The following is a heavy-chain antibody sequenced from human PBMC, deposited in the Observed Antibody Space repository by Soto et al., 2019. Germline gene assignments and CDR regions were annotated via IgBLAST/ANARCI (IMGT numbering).Heavy chain of an antibody. CDR3: ARVEACDRLMSGYSSGWYAVYY. CDR2: IWYDGSNK. D-gene: IGHD6-19*01. J-gene: IGHJ4*02. Sequence: QVQLVESGGGVVQPGRSLRLSCAASGFNFSSYGMHWVRQAPGKGLEWVAVIWYDGSNKYYADSVKGRFTISRDNSKNTLYLQMNSLRAEDTAVYYCARVEACDRLMSGYSSGWYAVYYWGQGTLGTVSS. CDR1: GFNFSSYG. V-gene: IGHV3-33*01.